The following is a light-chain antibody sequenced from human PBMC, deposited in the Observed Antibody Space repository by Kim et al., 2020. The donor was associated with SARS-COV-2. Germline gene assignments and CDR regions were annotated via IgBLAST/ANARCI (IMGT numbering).Light chain of an antibody. J-gene: IGKJ1*01. V-gene: IGKV3-15*01. CDR2: DAT. CDR3: QQSYDWPPLT. Sequence: SQGERATLSCRASQTINNKLVWYQQKPGQAPRLLIYDATTRATGVPARFIGSGSETDFTLTISSLQSEDFAVYYCQQSYDWPPLTFGQGTKVDIK. CDR1: QTINNK.